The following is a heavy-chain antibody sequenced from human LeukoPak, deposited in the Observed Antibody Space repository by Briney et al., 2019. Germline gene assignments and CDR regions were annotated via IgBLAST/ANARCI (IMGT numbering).Heavy chain of an antibody. CDR2: IHYRGTT. CDR1: GGSMSSYY. D-gene: IGHD3-16*01. Sequence: SETLSLTCTVSGGSMSSYYWSWIRQPPGKALEWIGFIHYRGTTKYNPSLKSRVTISVDTSRQQFSLKLSSVAAADAAVYFCARQSDDLGYFQQWGQGTLVTVSS. J-gene: IGHJ1*01. CDR3: ARQSDDLGYFQQ. V-gene: IGHV4-59*08.